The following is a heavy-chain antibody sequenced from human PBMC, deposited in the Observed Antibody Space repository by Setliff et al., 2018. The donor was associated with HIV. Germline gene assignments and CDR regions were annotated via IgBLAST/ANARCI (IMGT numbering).Heavy chain of an antibody. J-gene: IGHJ6*03. CDR1: GYNFSTYA. D-gene: IGHD2-15*01. V-gene: IGHV1-69*13. CDR3: ARVTTVVTDPLYYHYMDV. Sequence: SVKVSCKASGYNFSTYALHWVRQAPGQGLEYMGGIIPVFETSNYAQRFQGRVTITADESSSTAYMELSSLRYGDTAVYYCARVTTVVTDPLYYHYMDVWGKGTTVTVSS. CDR2: IIPVFETS.